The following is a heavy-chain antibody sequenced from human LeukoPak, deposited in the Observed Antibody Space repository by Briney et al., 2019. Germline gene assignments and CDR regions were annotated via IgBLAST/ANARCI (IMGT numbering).Heavy chain of an antibody. CDR2: IRSKAYGGTS. Sequence: GGSLRLSCTTSGFSFVDYAMAWVRQAPGKGLELVGFIRSKAYGGTSEYAASVKGRFTLSRDDSKSIAYLQMNSLKAEDTAVYYCSREAVGGRRGATKLHFDYWGHGTLVTVSS. D-gene: IGHD1-26*01. J-gene: IGHJ4*01. CDR3: SREAVGGRRGATKLHFDY. CDR1: GFSFVDYA. V-gene: IGHV3-49*04.